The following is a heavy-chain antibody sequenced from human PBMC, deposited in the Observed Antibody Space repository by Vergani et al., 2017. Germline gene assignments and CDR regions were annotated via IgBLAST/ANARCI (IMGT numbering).Heavy chain of an antibody. J-gene: IGHJ4*02. D-gene: IGHD3-10*01. V-gene: IGHV4-39*01. Sequence: QLQLQESGPGLVKPSETLSLTCTVSGGSISSSSYYWGWIRQPPGKGLEWIGRIYYSGSTYYNPSLKSRVTISVDTSKNQFSLKLSSVTAADTAVYYCATTLTMVRGVITHFDYWGQGTLVTVSS. CDR3: ATTLTMVRGVITHFDY. CDR2: IYYSGST. CDR1: GGSISSSSYY.